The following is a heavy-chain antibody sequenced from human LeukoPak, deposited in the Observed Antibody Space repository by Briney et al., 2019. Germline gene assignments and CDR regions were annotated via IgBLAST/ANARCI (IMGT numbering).Heavy chain of an antibody. CDR1: GITFSSYG. CDR3: ARVIEIADNWFDP. V-gene: IGHV3-23*01. Sequence: GGTLRLSCAASGITFSSYGMSWVRQAPGKGLEWVSAISTTGGSTYYADSVRGRFTISRDNAKNSLYLQMNSLRAEDTAVYYCARVIEIADNWFDPWGQGTLVTVSS. CDR2: ISTTGGST. D-gene: IGHD2-21*01. J-gene: IGHJ5*02.